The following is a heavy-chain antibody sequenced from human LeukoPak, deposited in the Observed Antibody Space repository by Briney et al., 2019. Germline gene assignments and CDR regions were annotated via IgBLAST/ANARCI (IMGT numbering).Heavy chain of an antibody. CDR3: ATAGCCGSCYGGY. Sequence: GGSLRLSCVASVFTFSSYAMHWVRQAPGKGLEWVAVISYDGSNKYYADSVKGRFTVSRDNSKNTLYLQMNSLRAEDTAVYYYATAGCCGSCYGGYWGQGTLVTVSS. V-gene: IGHV3-30*14. J-gene: IGHJ4*02. CDR2: ISYDGSNK. CDR1: VFTFSSYA. D-gene: IGHD2-15*01.